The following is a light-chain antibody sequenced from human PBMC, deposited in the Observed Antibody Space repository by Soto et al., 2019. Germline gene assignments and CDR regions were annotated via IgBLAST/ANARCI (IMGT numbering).Light chain of an antibody. CDR3: QQSYSPPVT. J-gene: IGKJ4*01. CDR2: AAS. V-gene: IGKV1-39*01. CDR1: QSIYTY. Sequence: DLQMTKSPSSLSASVGASVTITCRASQSIYTYLHWYRQRPGSAPNLLVFAASALHSGVPSRFSGSGSGTNFTLTISNLQSEDFATYYCQQSYSPPVTVGGGNKVDIK.